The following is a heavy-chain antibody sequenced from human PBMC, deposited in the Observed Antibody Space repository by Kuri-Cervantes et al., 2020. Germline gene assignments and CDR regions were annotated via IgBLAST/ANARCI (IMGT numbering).Heavy chain of an antibody. Sequence: GGSLRLSCAASGFTVSSNYMSWVRQAPGKGLEWVSAISGSGGSTYYADSVKGRFTISRDNAKNSLYPQMNSLRDEDTAVYYCARGFLGYCSGGSCYTIFDYWGQGTLVTVSS. CDR2: ISGSGGST. V-gene: IGHV3-23*01. CDR1: GFTVSSNY. D-gene: IGHD2-15*01. J-gene: IGHJ4*02. CDR3: ARGFLGYCSGGSCYTIFDY.